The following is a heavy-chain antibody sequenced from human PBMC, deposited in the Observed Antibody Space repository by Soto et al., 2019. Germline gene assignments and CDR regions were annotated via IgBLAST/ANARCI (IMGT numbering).Heavy chain of an antibody. CDR3: ACENTTVVTGYWCFDL. J-gene: IGHJ2*01. Sequence: ASVKVSCKASGYTFTSYGIRWVRQAPGQGLEWMGWISAYNGNTNYAQKLQGRVTMTTDTSTSTDYMELRSLRSDDTAGSAFACENTTVVTGYWCFDLWGRGTLVTVSS. CDR2: ISAYNGNT. CDR1: GYTFTSYG. V-gene: IGHV1-18*01. D-gene: IGHD4-17*01.